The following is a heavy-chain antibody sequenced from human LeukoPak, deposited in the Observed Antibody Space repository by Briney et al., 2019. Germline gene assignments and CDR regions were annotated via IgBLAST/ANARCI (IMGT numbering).Heavy chain of an antibody. D-gene: IGHD1-26*01. J-gene: IGHJ4*02. CDR2: IIPIFGTA. V-gene: IGHV1-69*05. CDR3: ARGPWELLYYFDY. Sequence: SVKVSCKASGGTFSSYAISWVRQAPGQGLEWMGRIIPIFGTANYAQKFQGRVTITTDESTSTAYMELSSLRSEDTAVYYCARGPWELLYYFDYWGREPWSPSPQ. CDR1: GGTFSSYA.